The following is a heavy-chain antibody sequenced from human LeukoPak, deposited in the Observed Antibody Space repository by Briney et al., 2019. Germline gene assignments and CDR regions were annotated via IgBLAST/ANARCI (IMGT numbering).Heavy chain of an antibody. V-gene: IGHV1-69-2*01. CDR2: VDPEDGET. D-gene: IGHD3-3*01. CDR1: GYTFTDYY. J-gene: IGHJ5*02. CDR3: ATFTIFGNWFDP. Sequence: ASVKISCKVSGYTFTDYYMHRVQQAPGKGLEWMGLVDPEDGETIYAEKFQGRVTITADTSTDTAYMELSSLRSEDTAVYYCATFTIFGNWFDPWGQGTLVTVSS.